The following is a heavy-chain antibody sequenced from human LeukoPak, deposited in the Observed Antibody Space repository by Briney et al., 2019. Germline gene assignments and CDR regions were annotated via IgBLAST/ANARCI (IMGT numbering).Heavy chain of an antibody. V-gene: IGHV1-2*02. Sequence: ASVKVSCKASGYTFTDYYIHWVRQASGQGLEWMGWINPNSGGTNFAQKFQGRVTMTRDTSISTAQMELSRLRSDDTAVYYCAREAEERMYYFDYWGQGTLVTVSS. CDR3: AREAEERMYYFDY. CDR1: GYTFTDYY. D-gene: IGHD1-1*01. CDR2: INPNSGGT. J-gene: IGHJ4*02.